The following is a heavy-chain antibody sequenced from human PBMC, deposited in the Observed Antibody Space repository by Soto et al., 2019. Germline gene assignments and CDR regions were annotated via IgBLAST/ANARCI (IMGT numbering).Heavy chain of an antibody. Sequence: QDQLVQSGAEVKKPGASVKVSCKASGYTFSSYGISWVRQAPGQGLEWLGWISASTSKTKYAQKFQGRVTRTTDRSTSTVDMELRGLRSDDTAVYYCARVEAAMSGHWFDPWGQGTLVTVSS. CDR2: ISASTSKT. CDR3: ARVEAAMSGHWFDP. V-gene: IGHV1-18*01. D-gene: IGHD2-2*01. CDR1: GYTFSSYG. J-gene: IGHJ5*02.